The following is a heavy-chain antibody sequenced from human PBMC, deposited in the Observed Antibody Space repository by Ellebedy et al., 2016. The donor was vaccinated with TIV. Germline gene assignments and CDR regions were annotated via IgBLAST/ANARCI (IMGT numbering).Heavy chain of an antibody. Sequence: GESLKISCAASGFPFSDYYMSWIRQAPGKGLEWVAYISNSGSTKHYADSVRGRFTLSRDNAKKSLFLQMDSLRAEDTAVYYGARERGVPGVTPSFDYWGQGIMVPVSS. CDR1: GFPFSDYY. CDR2: ISNSGSTK. J-gene: IGHJ4*02. V-gene: IGHV3-11*01. D-gene: IGHD2-21*02. CDR3: ARERGVPGVTPSFDY.